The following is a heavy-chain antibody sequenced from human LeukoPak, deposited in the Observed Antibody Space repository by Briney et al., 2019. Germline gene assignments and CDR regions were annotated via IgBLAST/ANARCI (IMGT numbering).Heavy chain of an antibody. CDR1: GYSFTSCW. J-gene: IGHJ3*02. CDR3: ARRPSSGSSYLAFDAFDI. CDR2: IYPGDSDI. V-gene: IGHV5-51*01. D-gene: IGHD3-10*01. Sequence: GESLKISCKGSGYSFTSCWIGWVRQIPGKGLEWMGVIYPGDSDIRYSPSFQGQVTISADKSITTAYLQWSILKASDTAMYFCARRPSSGSSYLAFDAFDIWGQGTMVTVSS.